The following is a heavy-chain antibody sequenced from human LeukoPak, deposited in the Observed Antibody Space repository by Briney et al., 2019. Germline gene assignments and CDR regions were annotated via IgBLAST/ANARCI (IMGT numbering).Heavy chain of an antibody. CDR3: ARATYYYDSSGYYTDYYYGMDV. J-gene: IGHJ6*02. Sequence: GGSLRLSCAASGFTFSSYSMNWVRQAPGKELEWVSSISSSSSYIYYADSVKGRFTISRDNAKNSLYLQMNSLRAEDTAVYYCARATYYYDSSGYYTDYYYGMDVWGQGTTVTVSS. V-gene: IGHV3-21*01. CDR2: ISSSSSYI. CDR1: GFTFSSYS. D-gene: IGHD3-22*01.